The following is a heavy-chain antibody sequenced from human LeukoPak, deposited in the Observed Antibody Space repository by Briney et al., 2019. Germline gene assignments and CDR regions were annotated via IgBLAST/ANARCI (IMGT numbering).Heavy chain of an antibody. CDR1: GYTLTELS. V-gene: IGHV1-24*01. Sequence: ASVKVSCKVSGYTLTELSMHWVRQSPGKGLEWMGGFDPEDGETIYAQKFQGRVTMTEDTSTDTAYMELSSLRSEDTAVYHCATDSAITVGSYYFDYWGQGTLVTVSS. CDR2: FDPEDGET. CDR3: ATDSAITVGSYYFDY. D-gene: IGHD1-26*01. J-gene: IGHJ4*02.